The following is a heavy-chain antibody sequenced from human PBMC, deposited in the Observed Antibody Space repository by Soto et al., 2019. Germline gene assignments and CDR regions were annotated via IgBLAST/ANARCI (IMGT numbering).Heavy chain of an antibody. CDR2: IYYSGST. V-gene: IGHV4-39*01. Sequence: SETLSLTCTVSGGSISSSSYYWGWIRQPPGKGLEWIGSIYYSGSTYYNPSLRSRVTISVDTSKNQFSLKLSSVTAADTAVYYCARRLYYDSSGFDGGVMDFRGQGTTVIVSS. CDR1: GGSISSSSYY. CDR3: ARRLYYDSSGFDGGVMDF. D-gene: IGHD3-22*01. J-gene: IGHJ6*02.